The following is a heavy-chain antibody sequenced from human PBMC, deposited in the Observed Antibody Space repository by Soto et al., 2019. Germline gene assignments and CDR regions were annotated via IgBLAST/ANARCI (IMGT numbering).Heavy chain of an antibody. D-gene: IGHD4-4*01. V-gene: IGHV1-69*13. J-gene: IGHJ6*02. CDR1: GGTFSSYA. CDR2: IIPIFGTA. CDR3: ASADYSNYGADFNYYCGMDV. Sequence: SVKVSCKASGGTFSSYAISWVRQAPGQGLEWMGGIIPIFGTANYAQKFQGRVTTTADESTSTAYMELSSLRSEDTAVYYCASADYSNYGADFNYYCGMDVWGQGTTVTVSS.